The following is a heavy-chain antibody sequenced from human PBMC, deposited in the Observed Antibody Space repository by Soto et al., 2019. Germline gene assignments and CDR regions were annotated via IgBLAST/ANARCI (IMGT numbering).Heavy chain of an antibody. V-gene: IGHV4-59*08. J-gene: IGHJ3*02. CDR2: IYYSGST. CDR3: ARRYGSAFDI. CDR1: AGSISSDY. Sequence: SETLSLTCTVSAGSISSDYWSWIRQPPGKGLEWVGYIYYSGSTNYNPSLKSRVTISVDTSKNQFSLKLSSVTAADTAVYYCARRYGSAFDIWGQGTMVTVSS. D-gene: IGHD1-26*01.